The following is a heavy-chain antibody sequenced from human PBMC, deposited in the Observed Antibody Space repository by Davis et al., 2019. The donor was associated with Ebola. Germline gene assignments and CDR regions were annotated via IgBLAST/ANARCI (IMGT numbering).Heavy chain of an antibody. Sequence: ASVKVSCKASGYTFTSYYIHWVRQAPGQGLEWMGIINPSGGSTSYAQKFQGRVTMTRDTSTSTVYMELSSLRSEDTAVYYCARQITMIVATGPDAFDIWGQGTMVTVSS. J-gene: IGHJ3*02. CDR2: INPSGGST. CDR3: ARQITMIVATGPDAFDI. CDR1: GYTFTSYY. V-gene: IGHV1-46*01. D-gene: IGHD3-22*01.